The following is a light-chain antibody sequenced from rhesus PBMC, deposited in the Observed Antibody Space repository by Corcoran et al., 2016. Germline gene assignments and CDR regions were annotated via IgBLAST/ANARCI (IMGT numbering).Light chain of an antibody. CDR1: QSVSSF. V-gene: IGKV3-10*01. CDR3: YQQSTGKGT. J-gene: IGKJ1*01. CDR2: GAS. Sequence: QVVLTQSPATLSLAPGKRATLSCRASQSVSSFLAWYQQKPGQPPRLLIYGASSRATGIPDRFRGGESGTDLPLTISSLEPEEVGVYHCYQQSTGKGTFGQGTKVEIK.